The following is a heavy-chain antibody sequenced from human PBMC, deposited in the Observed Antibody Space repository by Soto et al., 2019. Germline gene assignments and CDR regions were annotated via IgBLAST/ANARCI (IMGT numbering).Heavy chain of an antibody. Sequence: ASVKVSCKISGYTLTEISMHWVRQPPGKGLEWMGGLDPEDGETIYAQNFQGRVTVTEDTSTDTAYMELSSLRYDDTAVYYCATGDSTSLVDYWGEVTLVTVSS. CDR3: ATGDSTSLVDY. J-gene: IGHJ4*01. CDR1: GYTLTEIS. V-gene: IGHV1-24*01. CDR2: LDPEDGET. D-gene: IGHD2-2*01.